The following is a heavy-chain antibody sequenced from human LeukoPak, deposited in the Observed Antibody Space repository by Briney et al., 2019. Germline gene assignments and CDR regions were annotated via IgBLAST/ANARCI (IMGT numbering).Heavy chain of an antibody. CDR3: AKEKRVGVTPPYFDY. CDR1: GFTFSSYA. CDR2: ISYDGNNK. J-gene: IGHJ4*02. V-gene: IGHV3-30*04. Sequence: GGSLRLSCAASGFTFSSYAMHWVRQAPGKGLEWVAVISYDGNNKYYADSVKGRFTISRDNSKNTLYLQMNSLRAEDTAVYYCAKEKRVGVTPPYFDYWGQGTLVTVSS. D-gene: IGHD1-26*01.